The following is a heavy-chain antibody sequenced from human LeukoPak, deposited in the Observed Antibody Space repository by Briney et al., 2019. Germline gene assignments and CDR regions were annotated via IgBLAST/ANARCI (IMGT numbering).Heavy chain of an antibody. D-gene: IGHD4-17*01. V-gene: IGHV3-23*01. J-gene: IGHJ4*02. CDR2: ISGSGGST. CDR3: AKGLYGDYVFNFDY. CDR1: GFTFSSYA. Sequence: GGSLRLSCAASGFTFSSYAMSWVRQAPGKGLEWVSAISGSGGSTYYADSVKGRFTISRDSSKNTLYLQMNSLRAEDTAVYYCAKGLYGDYVFNFDYWGQGTLVTVSS.